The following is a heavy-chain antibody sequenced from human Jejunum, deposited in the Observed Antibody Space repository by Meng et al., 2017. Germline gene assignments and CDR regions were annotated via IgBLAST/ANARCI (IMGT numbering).Heavy chain of an antibody. J-gene: IGHJ4*02. Sequence: VQLVETGGGLIQPGGSLRLAWAASGFAVSSNFMSWVRQAPGKGLEWVSVLYDDGSTYYADSVKGRFTISRDNSKNTLFLQMNSLRVEDTAVYYCARRHYNYYDDCWGQGTLVTVSS. D-gene: IGHD5-24*01. CDR1: GFAVSSNF. CDR2: LYDDGST. V-gene: IGHV3-53*02. CDR3: ARRHYNYYDDC.